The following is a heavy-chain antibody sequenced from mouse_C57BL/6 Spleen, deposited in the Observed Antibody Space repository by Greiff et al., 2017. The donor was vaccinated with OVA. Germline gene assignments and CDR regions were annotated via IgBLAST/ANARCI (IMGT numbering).Heavy chain of an antibody. CDR2: IDPSDSYT. CDR1: GYTFTSYW. J-gene: IGHJ4*01. CDR3: ASLHRGAMDY. V-gene: IGHV1-50*01. D-gene: IGHD3-1*01. Sequence: QVQLQQSGAELVKPGASVKLSCKASGYTFTSYWMQWVKQRPGQGLEWIGEIDPSDSYTNYNQKFKGKATLTVDTSSSTAYMQLSSLTSEDSAVYYCASLHRGAMDYWGQGTSVTVSS.